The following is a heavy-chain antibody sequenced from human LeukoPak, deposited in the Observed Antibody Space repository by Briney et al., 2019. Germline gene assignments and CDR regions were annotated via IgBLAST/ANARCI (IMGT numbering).Heavy chain of an antibody. D-gene: IGHD4-11*01. CDR2: IQYDGSNK. CDR3: AKDSTGWAFDY. V-gene: IGHV3-30*02. Sequence: GGSLRLCYAATGCTFSIYAIHWVRQAACQVLDLVSFIQYDGSNKYYADSVKGRFTVSRDNSKSTLYLQMNSLRAEDTAVYYCAKDSTGWAFDYWGQGTLVTVSS. CDR1: GCTFSIYA. J-gene: IGHJ4*02.